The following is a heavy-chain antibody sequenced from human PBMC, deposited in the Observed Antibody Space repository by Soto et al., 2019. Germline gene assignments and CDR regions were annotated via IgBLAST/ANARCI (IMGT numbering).Heavy chain of an antibody. J-gene: IGHJ4*02. CDR2: ISYDGSNK. V-gene: IGHV3-30*18. CDR3: AKDPSAYYYDSSGYSLPAY. CDR1: GFTFSSYG. Sequence: GGSLRLSCAASGFTFSSYGMHWVRQAPGKGLEWVAVISYDGSNKYYADSVKGRFTISRDNSKNTLYLQMNSLRAEDTAVYYCAKDPSAYYYDSSGYSLPAYWGQGTPVTVSS. D-gene: IGHD3-22*01.